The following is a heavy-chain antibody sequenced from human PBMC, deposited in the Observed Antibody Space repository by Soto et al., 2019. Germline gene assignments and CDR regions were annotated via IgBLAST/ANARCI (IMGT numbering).Heavy chain of an antibody. D-gene: IGHD3-22*01. CDR2: IDPSGGIT. CDR3: ARDLIGHDNYETIGYYFDH. V-gene: IGHV1-46*01. Sequence: QVQLSQFGAEVKKPGASVKVSCKASGYSFTNLHIHWVRQAPGQGLEWMGMIDPSGGITRDAQRLQGRITMTRDASTSTVYMELRSLTSEDTAVYYCARDLIGHDNYETIGYYFDHWGQGTLVTVSS. CDR1: GYSFTNLH. J-gene: IGHJ4*02.